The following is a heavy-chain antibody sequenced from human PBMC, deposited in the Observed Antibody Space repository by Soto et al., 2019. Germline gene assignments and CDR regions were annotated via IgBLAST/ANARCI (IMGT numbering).Heavy chain of an antibody. J-gene: IGHJ3*02. CDR1: GDSVSSNSVA. Sequence: SQTLSLTCAISGDSVSSNSVAWHWIRQSPSRGLEWLGRTYYRSKWYNDYGVTVKGRITINPDTSKNQFSLQLNSVTPEDTAVYYCARGRFNAFGIWGQGTMVIVSS. CDR3: ARGRFNAFGI. CDR2: TYYRSKWYN. D-gene: IGHD3-3*01. V-gene: IGHV6-1*01.